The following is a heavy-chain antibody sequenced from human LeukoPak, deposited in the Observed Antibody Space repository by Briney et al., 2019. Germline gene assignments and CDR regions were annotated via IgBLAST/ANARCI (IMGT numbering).Heavy chain of an antibody. D-gene: IGHD1-14*01. CDR2: IGVSGTST. V-gene: IGHV3-23*01. CDR3: AKELPGAYDI. Sequence: GGSLRLSCAASRFTFSSYAMGWVRQAPGKGLEWVSAIGVSGTSTYYADSVKGRFTISRDSSKNTLYLQMNSLRADDTAIYYCAKELPGAYDIWGQGTMVTVSS. CDR1: RFTFSSYA. J-gene: IGHJ3*02.